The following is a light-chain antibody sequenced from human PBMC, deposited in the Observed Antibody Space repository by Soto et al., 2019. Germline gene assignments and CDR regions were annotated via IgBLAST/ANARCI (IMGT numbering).Light chain of an antibody. CDR1: QSVNSN. CDR2: GAS. Sequence: EIAMTQSPVTLSASPGERVTLSCRASQSVNSNLAWYQQRPGQAPRVLIYGASNRASGIPDRFSGSGSGTDFALTISSMEPDDFALYYCQQYQDWPPLTFGGGTRVEIK. V-gene: IGKV3D-15*01. CDR3: QQYQDWPPLT. J-gene: IGKJ4*01.